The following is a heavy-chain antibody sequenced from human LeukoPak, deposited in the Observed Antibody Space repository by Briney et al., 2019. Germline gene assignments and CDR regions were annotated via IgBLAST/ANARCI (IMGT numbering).Heavy chain of an antibody. V-gene: IGHV4-59*08. J-gene: IGHJ3*02. CDR3: SRQPGGTAAFDI. CDR2: ISYTGGET. D-gene: IGHD1-14*01. CDR1: RGSINLYH. Sequence: SETLSLTCTVSRGSINLYHWSWIRQPPGKGLEWIGYISYTGGETNYNPSLKSRLTISIDTSKSQFSLTLTSVTAADTAVYYCSRQPGGTAAFDIWAQGTMVTVSS.